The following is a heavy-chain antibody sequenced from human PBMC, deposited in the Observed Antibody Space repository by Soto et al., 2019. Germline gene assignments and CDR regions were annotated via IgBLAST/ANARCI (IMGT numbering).Heavy chain of an antibody. Sequence: GASVKVSCKASGYTFTSYDINWVRQATGQGFEYLGWINPNSGGTNYAQKFQGWVTMTRDTSISTAYMELSRLRSDDTAVYYCARDRYYYDSSGYVGAFDIWGQGTMVTVSS. CDR1: GYTFTSYD. J-gene: IGHJ3*02. D-gene: IGHD3-22*01. CDR3: ARDRYYYDSSGYVGAFDI. CDR2: INPNSGGT. V-gene: IGHV1-2*04.